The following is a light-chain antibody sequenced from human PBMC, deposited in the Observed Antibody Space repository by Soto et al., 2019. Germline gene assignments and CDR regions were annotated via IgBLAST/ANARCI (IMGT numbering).Light chain of an antibody. V-gene: IGLV1-40*01. CDR1: SSNIGAGFD. CDR2: GNS. CDR3: QSYDNILSASV. Sequence: QAVVTQPPSVSGAPGQRVTISCTGSSSNIGAGFDVHWYQQLPGTAPKLLIYGNSNRPSGVPDRFSGSKSGTSASLAITGLQAEDEADYYCQSYDNILSASVFGGGTKVTVL. J-gene: IGLJ3*02.